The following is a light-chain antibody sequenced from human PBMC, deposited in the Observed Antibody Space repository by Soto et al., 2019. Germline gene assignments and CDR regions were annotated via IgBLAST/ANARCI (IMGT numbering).Light chain of an antibody. CDR2: ADS. V-gene: IGKV3-11*02. CDR1: QSISGY. J-gene: IGKJ5*01. CDR3: QHRYNWPIT. Sequence: EIVLTQSQATLSLSPGERATLSCRASQSISGYLVWYQQKPGQAPRLLIYADSNRATGIPARFSGSGSGRDFTLTISSLEPEDFSVYYCQHRYNWPITFGQGTRLEI.